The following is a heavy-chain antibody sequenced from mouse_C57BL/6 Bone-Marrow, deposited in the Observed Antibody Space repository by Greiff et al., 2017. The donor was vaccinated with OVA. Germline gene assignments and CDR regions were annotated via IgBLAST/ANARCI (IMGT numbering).Heavy chain of an antibody. CDR1: GYTFTDYY. V-gene: IGHV1-26*01. Sequence: EVKLQQSGPELVKPGASVKISCKASGYTFTDYYMNWVKQSHGKSLEWIGDLNPNNGGTSYNQQFKGKATLTVDKSSSTAYMELRSLTSEDSAVYYCARDYSNYGYAMDYWGQGTSVTVSS. CDR2: LNPNNGGT. D-gene: IGHD2-5*01. CDR3: ARDYSNYGYAMDY. J-gene: IGHJ4*01.